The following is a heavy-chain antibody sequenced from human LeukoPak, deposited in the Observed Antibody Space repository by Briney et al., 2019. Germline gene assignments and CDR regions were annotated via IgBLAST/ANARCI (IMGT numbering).Heavy chain of an antibody. Sequence: SETLSLTCTVSGGSISSYYWSWIRQPPVKGLEWIGYIYYSGSTNYNPSLKSRVTISVDTSKNQFSLKLSSVTAADTAVYYCARVSTVTTHYYYGMDVWGQGTTVTVSS. CDR3: ARVSTVTTHYYYGMDV. CDR2: IYYSGST. V-gene: IGHV4-59*08. CDR1: GGSISSYY. D-gene: IGHD4-17*01. J-gene: IGHJ6*02.